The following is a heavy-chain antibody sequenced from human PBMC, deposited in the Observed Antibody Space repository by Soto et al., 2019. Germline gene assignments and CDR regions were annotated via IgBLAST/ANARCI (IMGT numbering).Heavy chain of an antibody. CDR1: GYSFSTDW. CDR3: ARHGEEGQTQWLLNWFDP. CDR2: IFPGASDT. D-gene: IGHD5-12*01. J-gene: IGHJ5*02. V-gene: IGHV5-51*01. Sequence: GEPLKISFKASGYSFSTDWGGWLRQMPGKGLEWMGIIFPGASDTRYSPSFQGQVTISADTSISTAYLQWNSLEAAATAMDYCARHGEEGQTQWLLNWFDPRGQGTLVTVSS.